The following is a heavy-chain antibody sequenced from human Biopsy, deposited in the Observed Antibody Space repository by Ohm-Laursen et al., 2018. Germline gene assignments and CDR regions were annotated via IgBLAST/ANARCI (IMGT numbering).Heavy chain of an antibody. J-gene: IGHJ4*02. CDR1: GYTFTNYG. V-gene: IGHV1-18*01. CDR2: ISPYNGDT. D-gene: IGHD1-1*01. CDR3: AADINAWNVNY. Sequence: ASVKVSCKVSGYTFTNYGISWVRQAPGQGLEWMGWISPYNGDTDYAQKLQGRVTMTTDTSTGTAYMEVWRLRSDDTAVYYCAADINAWNVNYWGQGTQVTVSS.